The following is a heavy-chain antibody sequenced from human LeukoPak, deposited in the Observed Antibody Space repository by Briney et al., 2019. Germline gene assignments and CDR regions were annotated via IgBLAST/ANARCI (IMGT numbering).Heavy chain of an antibody. Sequence: PSETLSLTCAVYGGSFSGYYWSWIRQPPGKGLEWIGEINHSGGTNYNPSLKSRVTISVDTSKNQFSLKLSSVTAADTAVYYCARKGRYYYDSSGYYYSDYWGQGTLVTVSS. J-gene: IGHJ4*02. CDR1: GGSFSGYY. V-gene: IGHV4-34*01. CDR3: ARKGRYYYDSSGYYYSDY. CDR2: INHSGGT. D-gene: IGHD3-22*01.